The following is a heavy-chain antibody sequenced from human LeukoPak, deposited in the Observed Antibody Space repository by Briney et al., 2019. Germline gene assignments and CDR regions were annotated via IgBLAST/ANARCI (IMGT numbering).Heavy chain of an antibody. CDR1: GFTFDDYA. V-gene: IGHV3-9*01. CDR2: ISWNSGSI. D-gene: IGHD4-17*01. CDR3: AKDLSYGDSSRLGAFDI. J-gene: IGHJ3*02. Sequence: GGSLRLSCAASGFTFDDYAMHWVRQAPGKGLEWVSGISWNSGSIGYADSVKGRFTISRDNAKNSLYLQMNSLRAEDTALYYCAKDLSYGDSSRLGAFDIWGQGTMVTVSS.